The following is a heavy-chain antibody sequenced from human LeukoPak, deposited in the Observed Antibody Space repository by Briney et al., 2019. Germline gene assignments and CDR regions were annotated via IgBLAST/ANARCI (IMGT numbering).Heavy chain of an antibody. CDR1: GFTFDDYA. D-gene: IGHD5-18*01. CDR3: AKGSGYSYRSVIDY. V-gene: IGHV3-9*01. J-gene: IGHJ4*02. CDR2: ISWNSGSI. Sequence: GRSLRLSCAASGFTFDDYAMHWVRHAPGRGLEWVSSISWNSGSIGYADSVKGRITISRDSAKNSLYLQMNSLRAEDTALYYCAKGSGYSYRSVIDYWGQGTLVTVSS.